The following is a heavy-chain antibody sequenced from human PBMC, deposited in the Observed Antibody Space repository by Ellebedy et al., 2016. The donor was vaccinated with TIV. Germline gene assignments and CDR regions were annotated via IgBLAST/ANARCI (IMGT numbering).Heavy chain of an antibody. V-gene: IGHV3-33*01. CDR1: GFTLSNFG. D-gene: IGHD5-18*01. J-gene: IGHJ3*02. Sequence: GESLKISCEASGFTLSNFGMHWVRQSPGKGLEWVAVMGFGTANIYYAAAVKGRFTISRDNSKNTLYLQMNSLRPEDTAVYYCASLRGYNYGINPSGAFDIWGLGTMVAVSS. CDR2: MGFGTANI. CDR3: ASLRGYNYGINPSGAFDI.